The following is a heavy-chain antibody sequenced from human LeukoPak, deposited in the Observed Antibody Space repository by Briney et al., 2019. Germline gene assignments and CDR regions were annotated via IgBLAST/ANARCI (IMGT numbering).Heavy chain of an antibody. Sequence: PSETLSLTCAVYGGSFSGYYWSWIRQPPGKGLEWIGEINHSGSTNYNPSLKSRVTISVDTSKNQFSLKLSSVTAADTAVYYCARGFRKVTYSSSSPTTFDYWGQGTLVTVSS. V-gene: IGHV4-34*01. D-gene: IGHD6-6*01. CDR1: GGSFSGYY. CDR3: ARGFRKVTYSSSSPTTFDY. J-gene: IGHJ4*02. CDR2: INHSGST.